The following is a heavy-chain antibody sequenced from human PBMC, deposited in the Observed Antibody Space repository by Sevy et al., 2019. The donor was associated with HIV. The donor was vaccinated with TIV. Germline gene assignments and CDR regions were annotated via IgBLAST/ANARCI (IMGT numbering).Heavy chain of an antibody. CDR1: GFTFNNYD. D-gene: IGHD1-1*01. CDR2: IGIAGDS. CDR3: AKAQVSGGVRGHRYGMDV. V-gene: IGHV3-13*01. J-gene: IGHJ6*02. Sequence: SLRLSCAASGFTFNNYDMYWVRQATGKGLEWVSAIGIAGDSFYPVSMKGRFTISRDNANNSLYLQMNSLRAGDTAIYYCAKAQVSGGVRGHRYGMDVWGQGTTVTVSS.